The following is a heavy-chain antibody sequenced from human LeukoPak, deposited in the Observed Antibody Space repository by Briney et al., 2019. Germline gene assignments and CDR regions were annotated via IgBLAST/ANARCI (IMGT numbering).Heavy chain of an antibody. Sequence: SGGSLRLSCAASGLTFSSYAMSWVRQAPGKGLEWVSAISGSSGHTYYADSVKGRFTISTDNSKNTLYLQMNSLRAEDTAVYYCARSESSARGSDYWGQGTLVTVSS. V-gene: IGHV3-23*01. D-gene: IGHD6-25*01. CDR2: ISGSSGHT. CDR3: ARSESSARGSDY. CDR1: GLTFSSYA. J-gene: IGHJ4*02.